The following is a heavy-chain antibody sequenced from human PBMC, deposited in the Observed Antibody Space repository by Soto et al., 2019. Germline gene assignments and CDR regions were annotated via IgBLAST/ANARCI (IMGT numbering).Heavy chain of an antibody. Sequence: GALRLSCAASGFTFSTYSMNWVRQAPGKGLEWVSSISSSSNYIYYADSMKGRFTISRDNAKNSLYLQMNSLRAEDTAVYYCARTLPYTTGPFDYWGQGTLVTVSS. CDR2: ISSSSNYI. CDR1: GFTFSTYS. J-gene: IGHJ4*02. V-gene: IGHV3-21*01. CDR3: ARTLPYTTGPFDY. D-gene: IGHD6-19*01.